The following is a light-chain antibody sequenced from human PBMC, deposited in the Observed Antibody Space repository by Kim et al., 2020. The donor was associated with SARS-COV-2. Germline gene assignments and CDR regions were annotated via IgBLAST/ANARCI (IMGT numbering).Light chain of an antibody. CDR1: GSNIGGNY. V-gene: IGLV1-47*01. Sequence: QRVTSSCSGSGSNIGGNYVYWYQQLPGTAPKLLISRNKQRPSGVPDRFSGSKSGTSASLAISGLRFEDEADYYCAAWDDSLSGGVFGGGTKLTVL. CDR3: AAWDDSLSGGV. CDR2: RNK. J-gene: IGLJ3*02.